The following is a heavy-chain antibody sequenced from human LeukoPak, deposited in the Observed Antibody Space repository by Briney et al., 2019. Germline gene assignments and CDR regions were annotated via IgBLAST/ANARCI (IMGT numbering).Heavy chain of an antibody. Sequence: PGGSVRLSCAESRFIFSTYGMHWVRQAPGKGRGWVAYISYDGSRKNYADSVKGRFTISRDNSKNTLFLQMSSLKAEDTAVYYCAKKLIGNVDYFDYWGQGTLGTVSS. CDR3: AKKLIGNVDYFDY. CDR2: ISYDGSRK. CDR1: RFIFSTYG. J-gene: IGHJ4*02. V-gene: IGHV3-30*02. D-gene: IGHD3-22*01.